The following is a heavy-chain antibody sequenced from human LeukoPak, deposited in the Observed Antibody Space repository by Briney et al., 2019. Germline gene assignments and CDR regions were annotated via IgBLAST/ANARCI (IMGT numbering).Heavy chain of an antibody. V-gene: IGHV3-21*01. CDR1: GFTFSSYS. CDR3: ATDRSGAVAGTIFDD. Sequence: GGSLRLSCAASGFTFSSYSMNWVRQAPGKGLEWVSSISSSSSYIYYADSVKGRFTISRDNTKNSLYLQMNSLRPEDTAVYYCATDRSGAVAGTIFDDWGQGTLVTVSS. CDR2: ISSSSSYI. D-gene: IGHD6-19*01. J-gene: IGHJ4*02.